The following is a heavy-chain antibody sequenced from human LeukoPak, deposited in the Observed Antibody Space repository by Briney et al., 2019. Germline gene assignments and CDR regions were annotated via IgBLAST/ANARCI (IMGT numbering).Heavy chain of an antibody. CDR3: ARDRSRGEADY. V-gene: IGHV4-59*12. Sequence: PSETLSLTCTVSGGSISGYYWSWIRQPPGKGLEWIGYIYHSGSTYYNPSLKSRVTISVDRSKNQFSLKLSSVTAADTAVYYCARDRSRGEADYWGQGTLVTVSS. D-gene: IGHD3-10*01. CDR2: IYHSGST. J-gene: IGHJ4*02. CDR1: GGSISGYY.